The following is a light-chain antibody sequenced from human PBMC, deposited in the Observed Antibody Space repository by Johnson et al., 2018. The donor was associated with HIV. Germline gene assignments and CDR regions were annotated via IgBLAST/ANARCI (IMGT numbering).Light chain of an antibody. CDR3: GTWDSSLSAGIYV. V-gene: IGLV1-51*01. CDR1: SSNIGNNY. J-gene: IGLJ1*01. Sequence: QSVLTQPPSVSAAPGQKVTISCSGSSSNIGNNYVSWYQQLPGTAPKLLIYDNNKRPSGIPDRFSGSKSGKSATLGITGLQTGDEADYYCGTWDSSLSAGIYVFGTGTKVTVL. CDR2: DNN.